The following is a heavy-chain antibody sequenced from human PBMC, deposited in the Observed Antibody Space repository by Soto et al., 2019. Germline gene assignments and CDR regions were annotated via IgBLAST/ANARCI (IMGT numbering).Heavy chain of an antibody. CDR3: ARTDSARSRFDP. CDR2: NMPIFGTG. D-gene: IGHD2-15*01. CDR1: GGTFSSYA. Sequence: SEKVSCEASGGTFSSYAIIWVGQDPGEGREGMGGNMPIFGTGDYTQKFQGRVTITADESTITAYMELISLRSEDTDVYDCARTDSARSRFDPWGQGTLVTVSS. V-gene: IGHV1-69*13. J-gene: IGHJ5*02.